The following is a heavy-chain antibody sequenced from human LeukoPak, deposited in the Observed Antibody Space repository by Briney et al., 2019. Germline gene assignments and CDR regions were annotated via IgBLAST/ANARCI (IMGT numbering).Heavy chain of an antibody. Sequence: GGSLRLSCAASGFTFSSYWMSWVRQAPGKGLEWVANIKQDGSEKYYVDSVKGRFTISRDNAKNSLYLQMNSLRAEDTAVYYCARSSRVGYCGGDCYIDYWGQGTLVTVSS. CDR2: IKQDGSEK. J-gene: IGHJ4*02. CDR1: GFTFSSYW. V-gene: IGHV3-7*01. CDR3: ARSSRVGYCGGDCYIDY. D-gene: IGHD2-21*02.